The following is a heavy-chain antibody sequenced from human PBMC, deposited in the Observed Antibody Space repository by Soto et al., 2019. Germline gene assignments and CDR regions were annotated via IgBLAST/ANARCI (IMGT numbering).Heavy chain of an antibody. CDR1: GFIFNTYA. D-gene: IGHD4-17*01. J-gene: IGHJ3*02. CDR3: AHPRGYGVFDAVDI. CDR2: ITSSGDTT. V-gene: IGHV3-23*01. Sequence: SLRLSCTASGFIFNTYAMNWVRQAPGKGLEWVSAITSSGDTTYYAESVRGRFTISRDNSINTVYLHMSSLRTEDTAVFYCAHPRGYGVFDAVDIWGQGTLVTVSS.